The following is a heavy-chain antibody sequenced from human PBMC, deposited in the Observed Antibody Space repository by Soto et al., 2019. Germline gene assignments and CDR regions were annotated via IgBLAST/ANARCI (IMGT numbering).Heavy chain of an antibody. CDR3: ARLGGGIQLWSYYYYGMDV. D-gene: IGHD5-18*01. V-gene: IGHV5-10-1*01. CDR1: AYSFTSYW. CDR2: IDPSDSYT. Sequence: AESLKISCKGSAYSFTSYWLSWVRQMPGKGPEWMGRIDPSDSYTNYSPSFQGHVTISADKSISTAYLQWSSLKASDTAMYYCARLGGGIQLWSYYYYGMDVWGQGTTVTGSS. J-gene: IGHJ6*02.